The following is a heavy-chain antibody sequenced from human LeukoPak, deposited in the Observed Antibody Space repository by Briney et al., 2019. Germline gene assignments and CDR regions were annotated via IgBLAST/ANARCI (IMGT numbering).Heavy chain of an antibody. CDR2: IWNDGSHK. Sequence: PGRSLRLSCAASGFTFSSYGMHWVRQAPGRGLEWVAVIWNDGSHKYYADSVKGRFTTSRDNSKNTLYLQMNSLRAEDTAVYYCARLSGYEKGYVFDIWGQGTMVTVSS. V-gene: IGHV3-33*01. CDR3: ARLSGYEKGYVFDI. J-gene: IGHJ3*02. D-gene: IGHD5-12*01. CDR1: GFTFSSYG.